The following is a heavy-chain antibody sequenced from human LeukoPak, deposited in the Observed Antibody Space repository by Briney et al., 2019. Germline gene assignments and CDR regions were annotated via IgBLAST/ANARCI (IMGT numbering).Heavy chain of an antibody. CDR1: GDSISGYY. Sequence: SETLSLTCTVSGDSISGYYWSWVRQPPGKGLEWIGYIFHGGSTKYNPSLESRVTISIDTSKNQFSLRLSSVTAADTAVYYCARLATYGDFSDWGQGTLVTVSS. CDR3: ARLATYGDFSD. D-gene: IGHD4-17*01. J-gene: IGHJ4*02. V-gene: IGHV4-59*08. CDR2: IFHGGST.